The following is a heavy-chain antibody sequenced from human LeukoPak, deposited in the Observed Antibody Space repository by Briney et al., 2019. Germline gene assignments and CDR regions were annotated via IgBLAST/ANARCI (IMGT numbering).Heavy chain of an antibody. CDR1: GYTFTGYY. D-gene: IGHD2-2*01. J-gene: IGHJ6*02. CDR3: ASSRYCSSTSCPYYYYYGMDV. V-gene: IGHV1-2*02. Sequence: ASVKVSCKASGYTFTGYYMHWVRQARGQGLEWMGWINPNSGGTNYAQKFQGRVTMTRDTSISTAYMELSRLRSDDTAVYYCASSRYCSSTSCPYYYYYGMDVWGQGTTVTVSS. CDR2: INPNSGGT.